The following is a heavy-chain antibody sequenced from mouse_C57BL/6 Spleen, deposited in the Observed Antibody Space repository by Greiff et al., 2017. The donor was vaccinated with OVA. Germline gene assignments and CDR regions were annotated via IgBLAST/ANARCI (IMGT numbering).Heavy chain of an antibody. D-gene: IGHD2-13*01. CDR1: GYAFSSYW. CDR3: ARSGLQGYFDV. J-gene: IGHJ1*03. V-gene: IGHV1-80*01. Sequence: VKLVESGAELVKPGASVKISCKASGYAFSSYWMNWVKQRPGKGLEWIGQIYPGDGDTNYNGKFKGKATLTADKSSSTAYMQLSSLTSEDSAVYFCARSGLQGYFDVWGTGTTVTVSS. CDR2: IYPGDGDT.